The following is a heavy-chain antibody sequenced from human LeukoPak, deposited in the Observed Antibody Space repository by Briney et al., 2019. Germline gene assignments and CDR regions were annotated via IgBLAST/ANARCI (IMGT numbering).Heavy chain of an antibody. D-gene: IGHD3-10*01. V-gene: IGHV3-23*01. Sequence: GGTLRLSCAASGFTFSSYGMSWVRQAPGKGLEWVSAISGSGGSTYYADSVKGRFTISRDNSKNTLYLQMNSLRAEDAAVYYCAKDFFSTMVRGVRGLDYWGQGTLVTVSS. J-gene: IGHJ4*02. CDR3: AKDFFSTMVRGVRGLDY. CDR1: GFTFSSYG. CDR2: ISGSGGST.